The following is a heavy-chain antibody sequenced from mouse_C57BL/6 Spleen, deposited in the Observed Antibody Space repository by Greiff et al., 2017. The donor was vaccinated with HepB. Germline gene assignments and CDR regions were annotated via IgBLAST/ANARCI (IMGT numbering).Heavy chain of an antibody. Sequence: QVQLQQPGAELVMPGASVKLSCKASGYTLTSYWMHWVKQRPGQGLEWIGEIDPSDSYTNYNQKFKGKSTLTVDKSSSTAYMQLSSLTSEDSAVYYCARWGYYGSSHYFDYWGQGTTLTVSS. CDR1: GYTLTSYW. CDR3: ARWGYYGSSHYFDY. J-gene: IGHJ2*01. CDR2: IDPSDSYT. V-gene: IGHV1-69*01. D-gene: IGHD1-1*01.